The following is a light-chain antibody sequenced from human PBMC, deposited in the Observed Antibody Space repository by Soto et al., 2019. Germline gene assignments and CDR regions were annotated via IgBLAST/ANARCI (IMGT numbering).Light chain of an antibody. J-gene: IGKJ3*01. CDR1: QGISRY. V-gene: IGKV1-9*01. CDR2: AAS. CDR3: QQLNTYT. Sequence: DIQLXQXPXXLSASVGDRVTITCRASQGISRYLAWYQQKSGKAPKLLIYAASTLQSGVPSRFSGSGSGTEFTLTISSLQPEDSATYYCQQLNTYTFGPGTTVEIK.